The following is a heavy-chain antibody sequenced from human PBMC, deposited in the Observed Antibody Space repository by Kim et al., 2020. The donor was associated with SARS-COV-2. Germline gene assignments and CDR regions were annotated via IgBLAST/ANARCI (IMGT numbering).Heavy chain of an antibody. CDR1: GFTFSSYA. J-gene: IGHJ6*03. Sequence: GGSLRLSCAASGFTFSSYAMHWVRQAPGKGLEWVAVISYDGSNKYYADSVKGRFTISRDNSKNTLYPQMNSLRAEDTAVYYCASGPHYDSSGYYYDYYYYMEVWGKGTTVTVSS. D-gene: IGHD3-22*01. V-gene: IGHV3-30-3*01. CDR2: ISYDGSNK. CDR3: ASGPHYDSSGYYYDYYYYMEV.